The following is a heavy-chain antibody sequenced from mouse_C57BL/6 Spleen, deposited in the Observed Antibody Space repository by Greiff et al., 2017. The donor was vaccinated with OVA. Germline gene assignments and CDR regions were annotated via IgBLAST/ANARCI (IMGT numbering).Heavy chain of an antibody. CDR1: GYSFTSYY. Sequence: VQLQQSGPELVKPGASVKISCKASGYSFTSYYIHWVKQRPGQGLEWIGWIYPGSGNTKYNEKFKGKDTLTADTSSSTAYMQLSSLTSEDSAVYYCALHYYGIRRYFDVWGTGTTVTVSS. CDR3: ALHYYGIRRYFDV. V-gene: IGHV1-66*01. J-gene: IGHJ1*03. D-gene: IGHD1-1*01. CDR2: IYPGSGNT.